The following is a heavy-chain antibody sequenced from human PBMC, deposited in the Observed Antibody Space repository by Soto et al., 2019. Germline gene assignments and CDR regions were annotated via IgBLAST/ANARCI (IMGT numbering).Heavy chain of an antibody. CDR1: GYTFTSYD. D-gene: IGHD3-3*01. Sequence: QVQLVQSGAEVKKPGASVKVSCKASGYTFTSYDINWVRQATGQGLEWMGWMNPNSGNTGYAQEFQGRVTMPRNTSISTAYMELSSLRSEDTAVYNVASEKSGYYDYWGQGTQATVSA. CDR3: ASEKSGYYDY. J-gene: IGHJ4*02. V-gene: IGHV1-8*01. CDR2: MNPNSGNT.